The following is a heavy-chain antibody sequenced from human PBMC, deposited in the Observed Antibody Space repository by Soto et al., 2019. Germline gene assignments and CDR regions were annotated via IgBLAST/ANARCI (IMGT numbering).Heavy chain of an antibody. D-gene: IGHD1-1*01. CDR1: GYTFPSYG. CDR3: ARDEAYKWNDGGWFDP. J-gene: IGHJ5*02. Sequence: QVQLVQSGAEVKKPGASVKVSCKASGYTFPSYGISWVRQASGQGLEWMGWISAYNGNTKYAQKLQGRVTMTTDTSTSTAYLELMSLISDDTAVYYCARDEAYKWNDGGWFDPWGQGTLVTVSS. V-gene: IGHV1-18*01. CDR2: ISAYNGNT.